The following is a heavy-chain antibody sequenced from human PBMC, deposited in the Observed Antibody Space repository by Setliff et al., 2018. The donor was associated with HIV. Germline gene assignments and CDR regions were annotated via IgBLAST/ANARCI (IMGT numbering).Heavy chain of an antibody. V-gene: IGHV4-4*09. J-gene: IGHJ3*02. D-gene: IGHD3-22*01. CDR2: IFTSGDT. Sequence: SETLSLTCTVSGVSISNYYWNWIRQPPGKGLEWIGYIFTSGDTNYNPSLRSRVTLSVDTSKNQVSLKLGSVTAADTAVYFCARGRQDSYYDSTSYYWGDAFDIWGQGTRVTVSS. CDR1: GVSISNYY. CDR3: ARGRQDSYYDSTSYYWGDAFDI.